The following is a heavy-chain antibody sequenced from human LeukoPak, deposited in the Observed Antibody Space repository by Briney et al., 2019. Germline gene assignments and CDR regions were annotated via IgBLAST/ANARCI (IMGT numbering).Heavy chain of an antibody. V-gene: IGHV5-51*01. CDR3: ARGRNGDYAHFDY. CDR1: GYSSTNYW. Sequence: GVSLKISCPGSGYSSTNYWIVWVRQMPGKGLGWMGIIYPGDTDTRYSPTFQGQVTISADKPISTAYLQWSSLKASDTAMYYCARGRNGDYAHFDYWGQGTLVTVSS. CDR2: IYPGDTDT. D-gene: IGHD4-17*01. J-gene: IGHJ4*02.